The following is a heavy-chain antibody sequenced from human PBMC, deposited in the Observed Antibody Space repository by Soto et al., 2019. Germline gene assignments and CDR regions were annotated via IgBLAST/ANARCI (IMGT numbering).Heavy chain of an antibody. CDR2: IYYSGST. CDR1: GGSISSYY. V-gene: IGHV4-59*01. J-gene: IGHJ3*02. CDR3: ARILGTTLDAFDI. Sequence: SETLSLTCTVSGGSISSYYWSWIRQPPGEGLEWIGYIYYSGSTNYNPSLKSRVTISVDTSKNQFSLKLSSVTAADTAVYYCARILGTTLDAFDIWGQGTMVTVSS. D-gene: IGHD5-12*01.